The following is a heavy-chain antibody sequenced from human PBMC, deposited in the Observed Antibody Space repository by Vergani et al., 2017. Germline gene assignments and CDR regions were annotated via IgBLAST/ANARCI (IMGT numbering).Heavy chain of an antibody. CDR3: AIVTDYYESSGYYLDY. Sequence: QVQLVQSGSEVRKPGASVKVSCQVSGYSLTELTIHWVRQAPGEGLGWMGGFDPEHGEVTFAHHIQGRVTMTEDRSTDTAYMELGSLRPEDTALYYCAIVTDYYESSGYYLDYWGQGTLVTVSS. J-gene: IGHJ4*02. D-gene: IGHD3-22*01. CDR1: GYSLTELT. V-gene: IGHV1-24*01. CDR2: FDPEHGEV.